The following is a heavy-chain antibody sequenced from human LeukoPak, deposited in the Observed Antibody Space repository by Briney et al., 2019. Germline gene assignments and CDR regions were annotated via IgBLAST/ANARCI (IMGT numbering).Heavy chain of an antibody. CDR2: IIPSFGTP. CDR1: GGSFSNSA. V-gene: IGHV1-69*13. D-gene: IGHD1-26*01. Sequence: SVKVSCKASGGSFSNSAISWVRQAPGQGLEWMGGIIPSFGTPDYAQKLQGRVTITADESTSTVYLDLSSLRSDDAAVYFCATTLIHGKYSSDDAFDIWGQGTVVSVSS. J-gene: IGHJ3*02. CDR3: ATTLIHGKYSSDDAFDI.